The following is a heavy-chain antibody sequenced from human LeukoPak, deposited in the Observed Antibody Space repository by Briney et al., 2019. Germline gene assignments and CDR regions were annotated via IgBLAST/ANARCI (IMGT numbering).Heavy chain of an antibody. D-gene: IGHD6-19*01. J-gene: IGHJ5*02. CDR1: GFTFSSYA. CDR3: ARGLGGTTSRTTGRSWFDP. CDR2: ISYDGSNK. V-gene: IGHV3-30*01. Sequence: GGSLRLSCAASGFTFSSYAMHWVRQAPGKGLEWVAVISYDGSNKYYADSVKGRFTISRDNSKNTLYLQMNSLRAEDTAVYYCARGLGGTTSRTTGRSWFDPWGQGTLVTVSS.